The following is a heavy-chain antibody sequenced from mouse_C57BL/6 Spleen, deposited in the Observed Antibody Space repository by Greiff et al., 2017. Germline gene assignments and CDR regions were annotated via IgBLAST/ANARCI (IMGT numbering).Heavy chain of an antibody. CDR1: GFTFSDYY. J-gene: IGHJ4*01. CDR3: ARQRDSNYGDYAMDY. Sequence: EVMLVESGGGLVQPGGSLKLSCAASGFTFSDYYMYWVRQTPEKRLEWVAYISNGGGSTYYPDTVKGRFTISRDNAKNTLYLQMSRLKSEDTAMYYCARQRDSNYGDYAMDYWGQGTSVTVSS. D-gene: IGHD2-5*01. CDR2: ISNGGGST. V-gene: IGHV5-12*01.